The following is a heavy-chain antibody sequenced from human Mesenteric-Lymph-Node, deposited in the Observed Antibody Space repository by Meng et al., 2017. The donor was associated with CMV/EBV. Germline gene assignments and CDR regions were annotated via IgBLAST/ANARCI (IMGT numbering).Heavy chain of an antibody. CDR3: ARGLHYDFWSGYYNDWFDP. Sequence: CSNYEKGWGREAPEKGMEGRANKKQDRSRKGYVDSVKDRFTISRDNAKNSLYLQMNSLRAEDTAVYYCARGLHYDFWSGYYNDWFDPWGQGTLVTVSS. V-gene: IGHV3-7*01. CDR1: CSNYE. J-gene: IGHJ5*02. D-gene: IGHD3-3*01. CDR2: KKQDRSRK.